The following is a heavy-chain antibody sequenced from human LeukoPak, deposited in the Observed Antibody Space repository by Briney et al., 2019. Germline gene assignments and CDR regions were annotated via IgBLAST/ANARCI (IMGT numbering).Heavy chain of an antibody. D-gene: IGHD3-22*01. CDR1: GGTFSSYA. V-gene: IGHV1-69*04. CDR3: ARGGPYYYDSSFDC. Sequence: ASVKVSCKASGGTFSSYAISWVRQAPGQGLEWMGRIIPILGIANYAQKFQGRVTITADKSTSTAYMELSSLRSEDTAVYYCARGGPYYYDSSFDCWGQGTLVTVSS. J-gene: IGHJ4*02. CDR2: IIPILGIA.